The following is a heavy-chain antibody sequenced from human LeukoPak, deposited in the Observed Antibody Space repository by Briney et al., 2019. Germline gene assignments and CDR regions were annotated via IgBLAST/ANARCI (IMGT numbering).Heavy chain of an antibody. D-gene: IGHD6-13*01. CDR2: ISYDGSNK. V-gene: IGHV3-30*01. Sequence: PGGSLRLSCAASGFTFSSYAMHWVRQAPGKGLEWVAVISYDGSNKYYADSVKGRFTISRDNSKNTLYLQMNSLRAEDTAVYYCARGIAAAGTSYYYVDVWGKGTTVTVSS. CDR3: ARGIAAAGTSYYYVDV. J-gene: IGHJ6*03. CDR1: GFTFSSYA.